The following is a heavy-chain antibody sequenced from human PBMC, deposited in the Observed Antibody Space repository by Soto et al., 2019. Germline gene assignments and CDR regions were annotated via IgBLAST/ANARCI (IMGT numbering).Heavy chain of an antibody. CDR1: GYTFTGYY. V-gene: IGHV1-18*04. Sequence: GASVKVSCKASGYTFTGYYMHWVRHAPGQGLEWMGWISAYNGNTNYAQKLQGRVTMTTDTSTSTAYMELRSLRSDDTAVYYCARGVGVVPAAIACYMAVWGKGTTVTVSS. CDR3: ARGVGVVPAAIACYMAV. J-gene: IGHJ6*03. CDR2: ISAYNGNT. D-gene: IGHD2-2*02.